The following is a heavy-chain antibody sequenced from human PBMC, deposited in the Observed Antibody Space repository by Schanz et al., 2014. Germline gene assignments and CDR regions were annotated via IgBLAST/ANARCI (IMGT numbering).Heavy chain of an antibody. V-gene: IGHV3-30*18. CDR2: ISYDGRHK. Sequence: QVQLVESGGGVVQPGRSLRLSCAASGFTFSGYGMHWVRQAPGKGLEWVAIISYDGRHKNYADSVKGRFTISRDNSKNTLHLQMTSLRVEDTAVYYCAKDDTQVNGMDVWGQGTTVTVSS. CDR1: GFTFSGYG. J-gene: IGHJ6*02. CDR3: AKDDTQVNGMDV.